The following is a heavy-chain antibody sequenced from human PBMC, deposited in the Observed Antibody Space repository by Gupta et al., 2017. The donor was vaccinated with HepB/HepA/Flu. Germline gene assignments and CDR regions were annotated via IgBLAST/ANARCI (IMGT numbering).Heavy chain of an antibody. CDR1: GVSFSGYY. D-gene: IGHD6-13*01. J-gene: IGHJ4*02. CDR2: INHSGST. Sequence: QVQLQQWGAGLLKPSEPLSLTCAVYGVSFSGYYWSWIRQPPGKGRGWIGEINHSGSTNYNPSLKSRVTISVDTSKNQFSLKLSSVTAADTAVYYCARVSQGPPSSSWFFDYWGQGTLVTVSS. CDR3: ARVSQGPPSSSWFFDY. V-gene: IGHV4-34*01.